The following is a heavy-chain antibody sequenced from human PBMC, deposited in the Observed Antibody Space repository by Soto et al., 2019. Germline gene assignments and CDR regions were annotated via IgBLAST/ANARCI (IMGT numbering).Heavy chain of an antibody. Sequence: EVQVLESGGGLVQPGGSLRLSCAASGFTFSSYAMSWARQTPGKGLEWVSSISASADNSYSTDSVKGRFTISRDNSKNTLYLQMSSLRAEDTAIYYCAKGRESLYYFDSWGQGTLVTVSS. CDR3: AKGRESLYYFDS. CDR1: GFTFSSYA. J-gene: IGHJ4*02. CDR2: ISASADNS. V-gene: IGHV3-23*01.